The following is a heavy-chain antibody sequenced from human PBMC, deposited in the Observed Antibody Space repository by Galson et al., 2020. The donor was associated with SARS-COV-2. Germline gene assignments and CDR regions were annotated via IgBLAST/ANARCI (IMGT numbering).Heavy chain of an antibody. D-gene: IGHD2-8*01. CDR3: ARHTADCSNGVCYAYECDGLDV. CDR1: GYRFTSYW. Sequence: GESLKISCQASGYRFTSYWIGWVRQMPGKGLEWMGIVFPGDSATRYSPSFQGQVTISADTSISTAYLQWSSLKASATAIYYCARHTADCSNGVCYAYECDGLDVWGQGTAVTV. V-gene: IGHV5-51*01. CDR2: VFPGDSAT. J-gene: IGHJ6*02.